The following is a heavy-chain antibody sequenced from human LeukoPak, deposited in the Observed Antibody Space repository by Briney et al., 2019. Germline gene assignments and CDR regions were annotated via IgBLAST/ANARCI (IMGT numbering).Heavy chain of an antibody. V-gene: IGHV1-18*01. Sequence: GASVKVSCKASGYTFTDYGISWVRQAPGQGFEWMGWMSAYNGNTNYAQRPQGRVTMTRDTSTSTAYLELRSLTSDDTAVYYCARDIGSSSGWATAYWGQGTRVTVSS. CDR3: ARDIGSSSGWATAY. J-gene: IGHJ4*02. CDR1: GYTFTDYG. D-gene: IGHD6-19*01. CDR2: MSAYNGNT.